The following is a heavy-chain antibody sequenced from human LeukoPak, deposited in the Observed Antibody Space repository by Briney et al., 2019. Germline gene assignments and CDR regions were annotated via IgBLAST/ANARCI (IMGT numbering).Heavy chain of an antibody. J-gene: IGHJ4*02. CDR1: GFSFSTHW. CDR3: ARDKSGGYTFYFDS. Sequence: GGSLRLSCAASGFSFSTHWMHWARQAPGKGLEWVSRMNSDGSSSRYADSVKGRFTISRDNAKNSLYLQMNSLRAEDTAVYYCARDKSGGYTFYFDSWGQGTLVSVSS. D-gene: IGHD5-12*01. V-gene: IGHV3-74*01. CDR2: MNSDGSSS.